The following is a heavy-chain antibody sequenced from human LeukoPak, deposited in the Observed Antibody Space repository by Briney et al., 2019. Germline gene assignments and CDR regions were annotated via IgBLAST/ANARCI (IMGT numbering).Heavy chain of an antibody. Sequence: SETLSLTCAVYGGSFSGYYWSWIRQPPGKGLEWIGEINHSGGTNYNPSLKSRVTISVDTSKNQFSLKLSSVTAADTAVYYCAGRYVGRDNWFDPWGQGTLVTVSS. J-gene: IGHJ5*02. D-gene: IGHD1-14*01. V-gene: IGHV4-34*01. CDR3: AGRYVGRDNWFDP. CDR2: INHSGGT. CDR1: GGSFSGYY.